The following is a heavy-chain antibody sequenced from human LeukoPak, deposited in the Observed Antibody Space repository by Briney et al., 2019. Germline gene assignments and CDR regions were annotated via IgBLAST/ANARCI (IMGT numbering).Heavy chain of an antibody. CDR1: GFTFSSYG. CDR2: ISYDGSNT. V-gene: IGHV3-30*18. CDR3: AKPYYYGSRSYMDY. D-gene: IGHD3-10*01. Sequence: GGSLRLSCAASGFTFSSYGMHWVRQAPGKGLEWVAVISYDGSNTYYADSVRGRFTISRDNSKNMLYLQMNSLRAEDTAVYYCAKPYYYGSRSYMDYWGQGTLVTVSS. J-gene: IGHJ4*02.